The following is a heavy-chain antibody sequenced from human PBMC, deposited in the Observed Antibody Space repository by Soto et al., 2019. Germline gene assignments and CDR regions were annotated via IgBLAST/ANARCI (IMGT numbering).Heavy chain of an antibody. CDR2: IWYDGSNK. J-gene: IGHJ6*02. Sequence: GGSLRLSCAASGFTFSSYGMHWVRQAPGKGLEWVAVIWYDGSNKYYADSVKGRFTISRDNSKNTLYLQMNSLRAEDTAVYYCARDYPRTYYDFWSGYYRPYYGMDVWGQGTTVTVSS. CDR1: GFTFSSYG. CDR3: ARDYPRTYYDFWSGYYRPYYGMDV. V-gene: IGHV3-33*01. D-gene: IGHD3-3*01.